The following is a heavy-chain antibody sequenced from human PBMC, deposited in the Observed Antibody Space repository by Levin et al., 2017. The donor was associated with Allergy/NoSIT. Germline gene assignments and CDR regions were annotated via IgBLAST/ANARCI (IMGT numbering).Heavy chain of an antibody. CDR1: GFTFSSYS. CDR3: AGLYSSGWYSWDY. CDR2: ISSSSSYI. Sequence: GGSLRLSCAASGFTFSSYSMNWVRQAPGKGLEWVSSISSSSSYIYYADSVKGRFTISRDNAKNSLYLQMNSLRAEDTAVYYCAGLYSSGWYSWDYWGQGTLVTVSS. J-gene: IGHJ4*02. V-gene: IGHV3-21*01. D-gene: IGHD6-19*01.